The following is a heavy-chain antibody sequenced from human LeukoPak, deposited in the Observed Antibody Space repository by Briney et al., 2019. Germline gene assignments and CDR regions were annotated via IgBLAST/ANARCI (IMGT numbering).Heavy chain of an antibody. CDR2: VRYDGSSQ. CDR3: AREREYYYDSSGYYYIDY. Sequence: GGSLRLSCVASGFSLSRFGMHWVRQAPGKGLEWVSFVRYDGSSQHYADSVKGRFTISRDNAKNSLYLQMNSLRAEDTALYHCAREREYYYDSSGYYYIDYWGQGTLVTVSS. J-gene: IGHJ4*02. CDR1: GFSLSRFG. D-gene: IGHD3-22*01. V-gene: IGHV3-30*02.